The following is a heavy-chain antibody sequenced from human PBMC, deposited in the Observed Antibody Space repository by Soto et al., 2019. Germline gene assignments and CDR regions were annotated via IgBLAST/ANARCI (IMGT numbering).Heavy chain of an antibody. J-gene: IGHJ4*02. CDR1: GGSISSGGYY. Sequence: TLSLTGTVSGGSISSGGYYWSWIRQHPGKGLEWIGYIYYSGSTYYNPSLKSRVTISVDTSKNQFSLKLSSVTAADTAVYYCARDYYDSSGYWFDYWGQGTLVTVSS. D-gene: IGHD3-22*01. V-gene: IGHV4-31*03. CDR3: ARDYYDSSGYWFDY. CDR2: IYYSGST.